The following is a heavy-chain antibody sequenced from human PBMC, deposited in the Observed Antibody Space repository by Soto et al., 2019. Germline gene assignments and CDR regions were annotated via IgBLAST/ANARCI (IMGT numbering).Heavy chain of an antibody. CDR3: AKAYLFSWYAS. V-gene: IGHV3-23*01. CDR2: VSSSADAT. J-gene: IGHJ5*01. Sequence: EVQLLESGGGLVQPGGSLRLSCAASGFIFSRYDMAWVRQAPGRGVERVSTVSSSADATQYADSVKGRFTISSDNSKNTLYLKMNNLRDEDTATDYCAKAYLFSWYASWGQGTLVTVSS. CDR1: GFIFSRYD. D-gene: IGHD3-10*01.